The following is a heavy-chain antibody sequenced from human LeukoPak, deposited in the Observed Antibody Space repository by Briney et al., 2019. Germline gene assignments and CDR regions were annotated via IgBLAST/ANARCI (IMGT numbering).Heavy chain of an antibody. CDR1: GGSISSYY. CDR3: ARVLLGCTSCPEKYYYYMDV. CDR2: IYYSGST. D-gene: IGHD2-2*01. J-gene: IGHJ6*03. Sequence: PSETLSLTCTVSGGSISSYYWSWIRQPPGKGLEWIGYIYYSGSTNYNPSLKSRVTISVDTSKNQFSLKLSSVTAADTAVYYCARVLLGCTSCPEKYYYYMDVWGKGTTVTISS. V-gene: IGHV4-59*01.